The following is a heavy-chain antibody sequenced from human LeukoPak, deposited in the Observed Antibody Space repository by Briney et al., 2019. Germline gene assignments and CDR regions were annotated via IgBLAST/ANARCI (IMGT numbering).Heavy chain of an antibody. CDR2: IYPGDSDT. CDR1: GYSFTGYW. J-gene: IGHJ4*02. CDR3: ARLDDIVVVVAATGVDY. V-gene: IGHV5-51*01. Sequence: GESLKISCKGSGYSFTGYWIGWARQMPGKGLEWMGIIYPGDSDTRYSPSFQGQVTISADKSISTAYLQWSSLKASDTAMYYCARLDDIVVVVAATGVDYWGQGTLVTVSS. D-gene: IGHD2-15*01.